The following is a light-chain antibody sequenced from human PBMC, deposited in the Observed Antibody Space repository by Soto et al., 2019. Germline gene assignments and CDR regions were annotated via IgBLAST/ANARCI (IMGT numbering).Light chain of an antibody. Sequence: ILFTQAPSTPSISPGGRTTLSLRASQSISSSYLACYQQQPGQAPRLLVYGASSRATGIPDRFSGSGSGTDFTLTISRLEPEDFALYYCQQYCSTFWTLGQGTKVDIK. CDR3: QQYCSTFWT. CDR2: GAS. J-gene: IGKJ1*01. V-gene: IGKV3-20*01. CDR1: QSISSSY.